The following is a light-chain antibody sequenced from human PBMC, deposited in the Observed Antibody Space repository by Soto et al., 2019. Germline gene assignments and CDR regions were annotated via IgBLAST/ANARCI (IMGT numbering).Light chain of an antibody. Sequence: QSALTQPASVSGSPGQSITFSCTGTSSDIGVCNYVSWYQQHPGKAPKLMIYEVNNRPSGVSNRFSGSKSGNTASLTISGLQAEDEADYYCSSYTTSNTYVFGTGTKVTVL. J-gene: IGLJ1*01. CDR1: SSDIGVCNY. V-gene: IGLV2-14*01. CDR3: SSYTTSNTYV. CDR2: EVN.